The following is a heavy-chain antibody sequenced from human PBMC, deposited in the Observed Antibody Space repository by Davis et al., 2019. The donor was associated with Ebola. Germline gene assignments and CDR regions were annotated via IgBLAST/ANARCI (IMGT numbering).Heavy chain of an antibody. J-gene: IGHJ2*01. CDR1: GFTFSSCA. CDR2: ISYDGRNK. V-gene: IGHV3-30*14. CDR3: ARVLAARPWYFDL. D-gene: IGHD6-6*01. Sequence: PGGSLRLSCAASGFTFSSCAMHWVRQGPDKGLEWVAFISYDGRNKYYADSVKGRFTISRDNSKNTLYLQMNSLRAEDTAVYYCARVLAARPWYFDLWGRGTLVTVSS.